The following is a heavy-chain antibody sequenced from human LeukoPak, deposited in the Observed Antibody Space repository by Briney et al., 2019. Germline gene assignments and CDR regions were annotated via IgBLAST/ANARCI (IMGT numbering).Heavy chain of an antibody. V-gene: IGHV3-23*01. CDR2: ISGSGGST. J-gene: IGHJ4*02. CDR3: AKFYYYDSSGYLDY. D-gene: IGHD3-22*01. CDR1: GFTFSSYE. Sequence: GGSLRLSCAASGFTFSSYEMNGVRQAPGKGLEWVSAISGSGGSTYYADSVKGRVTIARDNSNTTLYLQMTRLTAEDTAVYYCAKFYYYDSSGYLDYWGQGTLVTVSS.